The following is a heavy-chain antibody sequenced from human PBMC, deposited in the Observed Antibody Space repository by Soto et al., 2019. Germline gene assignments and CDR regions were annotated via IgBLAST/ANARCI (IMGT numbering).Heavy chain of an antibody. CDR2: ISNSNRYI. CDR3: AKAASSGWYNFDY. Sequence: GGSLRLSCAASGFNFSSYTMNWVRQAPGKGLEWVSSISNSNRYIYYADSLKGRFTISRDNSKNTLYLEMNSLRGEDTAVYYCAKAASSGWYNFDYWGQGTLVTVSS. J-gene: IGHJ4*02. D-gene: IGHD6-19*01. V-gene: IGHV3-21*06. CDR1: GFNFSSYT.